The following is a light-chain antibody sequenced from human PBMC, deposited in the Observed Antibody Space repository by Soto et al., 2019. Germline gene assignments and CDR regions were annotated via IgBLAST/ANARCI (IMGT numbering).Light chain of an antibody. CDR1: SSDVGRYSL. Sequence: QSALTQPASVSGSPGQSLTISCTGTSSDVGRYSLVSWYQQHPGKAPKLIIYEDVERPSGVSYRFSGSKSGNTASLTISGLQTEDEAEYYCCSYAGGTSVIFGGGTKLTVL. CDR2: EDV. V-gene: IGLV2-23*01. J-gene: IGLJ2*01. CDR3: CSYAGGTSVI.